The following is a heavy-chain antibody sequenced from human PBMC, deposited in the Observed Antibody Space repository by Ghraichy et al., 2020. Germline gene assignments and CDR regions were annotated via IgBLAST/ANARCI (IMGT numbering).Heavy chain of an antibody. D-gene: IGHD3-10*01. CDR2: IYTSDNT. CDR3: ARVRFGELVHFDF. CDR1: GGSISNYY. V-gene: IGHV4-4*07. J-gene: IGHJ4*02. Sequence: SETLSLTCSVSGGSISNYYWSWIRQPAGKGLEWIGRIYTSDNTNYNPSLKSRVTMSVDTSKNQISLKLSSVTAADTAVYYCARVRFGELVHFDFWGQGTLVTVSS.